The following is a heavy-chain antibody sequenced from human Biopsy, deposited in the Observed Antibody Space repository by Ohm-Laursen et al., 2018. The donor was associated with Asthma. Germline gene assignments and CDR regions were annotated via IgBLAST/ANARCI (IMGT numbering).Heavy chain of an antibody. CDR3: ARAVDYSHYYGIDV. Sequence: SVTVSCQTSGYTFNSAGITWVRQAPGHGLEWMGWISVYNGNTKVAQKLQDRDTMITDTSTSTAYMELRSLRSDDTAVYFCARAVDYSHYYGIDVWGQGTTVTVS. D-gene: IGHD3-10*01. V-gene: IGHV1-18*01. CDR2: ISVYNGNT. CDR1: GYTFNSAG. J-gene: IGHJ6*02.